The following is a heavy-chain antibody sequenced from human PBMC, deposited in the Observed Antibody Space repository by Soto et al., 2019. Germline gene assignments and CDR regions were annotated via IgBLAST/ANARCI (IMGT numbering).Heavy chain of an antibody. CDR3: ARLNMGEDYYGTPAYYYGMDV. Sequence: PGESLKISCKGSGYSFTSYWIGWVRQMPGKGLEWMGIIYPGDSDTRYSPSFQGQVTISADKSISTAYLQWSSLKASDTAMYYCARLNMGEDYYGTPAYYYGMDVWGQGTTVTVSS. D-gene: IGHD3-10*01. V-gene: IGHV5-51*01. J-gene: IGHJ6*02. CDR2: IYPGDSDT. CDR1: GYSFTSYW.